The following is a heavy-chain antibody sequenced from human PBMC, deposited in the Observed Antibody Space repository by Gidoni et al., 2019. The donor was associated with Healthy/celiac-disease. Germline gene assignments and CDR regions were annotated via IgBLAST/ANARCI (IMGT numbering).Heavy chain of an antibody. CDR3: ARDLNGQQLVDGAFDI. Sequence: VQLQESGPVLVKPSGTLSLTCAVSGCSLRISNWWSWVRQPPGKGLAWIGEIYHSGSTNYNPSLKSRVTISVDKSKNQFSLKLSSVTAADTAVYYCARDLNGQQLVDGAFDIWGQGTMVTVSS. CDR2: IYHSGST. V-gene: IGHV4-4*02. D-gene: IGHD6-13*01. CDR1: GCSLRISNW. J-gene: IGHJ3*02.